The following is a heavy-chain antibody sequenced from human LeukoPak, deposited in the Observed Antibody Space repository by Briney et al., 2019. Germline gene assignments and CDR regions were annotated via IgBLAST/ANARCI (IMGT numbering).Heavy chain of an antibody. V-gene: IGHV3-64*02. Sequence: GGSLRLSCAASGFTFSSYAMHWVRQAPGKGLEYVSAISSNGGSTYYADSVKGRFTISRDNSKNTLYLQMGSLRAEDMAVYHCARVQGSGWYDYWGQGTLVTVSS. CDR1: GFTFSSYA. J-gene: IGHJ4*02. CDR3: ARVQGSGWYDY. D-gene: IGHD6-19*01. CDR2: ISSNGGST.